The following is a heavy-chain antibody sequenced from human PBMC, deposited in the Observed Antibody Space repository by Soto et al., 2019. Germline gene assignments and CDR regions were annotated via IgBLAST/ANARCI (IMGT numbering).Heavy chain of an antibody. V-gene: IGHV1-18*01. CDR3: ARWAFASSGWYFGAFEL. J-gene: IGHJ3*01. CDR2: ISTSDGNT. D-gene: IGHD6-19*01. CDR1: GYTFSNFG. Sequence: QVQLVQSAAEVKKPGASVKVSCKASGYTFSNFGISWVRQAPGQGPEWMGWISTSDGNTNYAQKLQGRVTMTTNTSTTTAYMELRTLRSDDTAIYYCARWAFASSGWYFGAFELWGQGTLVTVSS.